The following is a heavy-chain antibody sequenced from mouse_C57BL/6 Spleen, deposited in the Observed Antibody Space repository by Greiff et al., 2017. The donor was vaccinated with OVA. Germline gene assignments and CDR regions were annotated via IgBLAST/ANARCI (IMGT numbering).Heavy chain of an antibody. CDR1: GYAFSSSW. CDR2: IYPGDGDT. Sequence: VQGVESGPELVKPGASVKISCKASGYAFSSSWMNWVKQRPGKGLEWIGRIYPGDGDTNYNGKFKGKATLTADKSSSTAYMQLSSLTSEDSAVYFCARYGRWYFDYWGQGTTLTVSS. V-gene: IGHV1-82*01. CDR3: ARYGRWYFDY. D-gene: IGHD1-1*02. J-gene: IGHJ2*01.